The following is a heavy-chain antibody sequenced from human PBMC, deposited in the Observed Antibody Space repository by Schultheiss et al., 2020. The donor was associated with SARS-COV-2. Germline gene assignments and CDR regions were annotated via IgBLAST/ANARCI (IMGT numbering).Heavy chain of an antibody. V-gene: IGHV4-4*07. CDR3: AREIYYGDFFDY. Sequence: SQTLSLTCTVSGGSISSYYWSWIRQPAGKGLEWIGRIYTSGSTNYNPSLKSRVTMSVDTSKNQFSLKLSSVTAADTAVYYCAREIYYGDFFDYWGQGTLVTVSS. CDR1: GGSISSYY. CDR2: IYTSGST. D-gene: IGHD3-22*01. J-gene: IGHJ4*02.